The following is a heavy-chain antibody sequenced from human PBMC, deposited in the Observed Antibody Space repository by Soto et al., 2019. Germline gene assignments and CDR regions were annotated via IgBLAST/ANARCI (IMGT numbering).Heavy chain of an antibody. Sequence: SETLSLTCAVSGGSISSGGYSWSWIRQPPGKGLEWIGYIYHSGSTYYNPSLKIRVTISVDRSKNQFSLKLSSVTAADTAVYYCATDSSGCLGYFDYWGQGTLVTVSS. V-gene: IGHV4-30-2*01. CDR1: GGSISSGGYS. CDR2: IYHSGST. CDR3: ATDSSGCLGYFDY. J-gene: IGHJ4*02. D-gene: IGHD3-22*01.